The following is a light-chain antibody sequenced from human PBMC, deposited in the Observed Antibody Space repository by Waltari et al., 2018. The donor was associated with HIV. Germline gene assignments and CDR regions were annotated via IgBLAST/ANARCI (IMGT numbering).Light chain of an antibody. V-gene: IGLV2-8*01. Sequence: QSALTQPPSASGSPGQSVPLSCTGTSSAVGGYNYLSWYQQHPGKAPKLMIYEVSKRPSGVPDRFSGSKSGNTASLTVAGLQAEDEADYYCSSYAGSNNVVFGGGTKLTVL. J-gene: IGLJ2*01. CDR2: EVS. CDR1: SSAVGGYNY. CDR3: SSYAGSNNVV.